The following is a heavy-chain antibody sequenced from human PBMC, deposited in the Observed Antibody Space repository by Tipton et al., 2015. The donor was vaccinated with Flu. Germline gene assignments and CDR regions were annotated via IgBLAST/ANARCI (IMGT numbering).Heavy chain of an antibody. J-gene: IGHJ5*02. CDR1: GYSIRSDYY. CDR2: VSRSGNT. CDR3: VRRDYSNYVSDPKSWFDP. Sequence: TLSLTCTVSGYSIRSDYYWGWVRQFPGKGLEWIGSVSRSGNTDYNPSLKSRVTISIDTSKNQFFLNMKSLTAADKAVYYCVRRDYSNYVSDPKSWFDPWGQGTLVTVSS. V-gene: IGHV4-38-2*02. D-gene: IGHD4-11*01.